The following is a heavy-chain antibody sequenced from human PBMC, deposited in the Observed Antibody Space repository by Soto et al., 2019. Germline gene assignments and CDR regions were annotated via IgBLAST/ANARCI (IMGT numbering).Heavy chain of an antibody. Sequence: SETLSLTCTVSGDSTSSSRYYWGWIRQPPGQGLGWIGSVYSSGSTNYNPSLKSRVTISVDTSKNQFSLKLSSVTAADTAVYYCARYYYDSGSYHKYYFDYWGQGTLVTVSS. V-gene: IGHV4-39*01. CDR3: ARYYYDSGSYHKYYFDY. CDR2: VYSSGST. J-gene: IGHJ4*02. CDR1: GDSTSSSRYY. D-gene: IGHD3-10*01.